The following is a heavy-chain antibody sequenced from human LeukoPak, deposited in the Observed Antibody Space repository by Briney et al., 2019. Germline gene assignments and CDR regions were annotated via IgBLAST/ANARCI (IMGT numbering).Heavy chain of an antibody. CDR1: GGSFSGYY. Sequence: PSETLSLTCAVYGGSFSGYYWSWIRQPPGKGLEWIGEINHSGSTYYNPSLKSRVTISVDTSKNQFSLKLSSVTAADTAVYYCAREYGVGYYFDYWGQGTLVTVSS. D-gene: IGHD4-17*01. CDR3: AREYGVGYYFDY. V-gene: IGHV4-34*01. CDR2: INHSGST. J-gene: IGHJ4*02.